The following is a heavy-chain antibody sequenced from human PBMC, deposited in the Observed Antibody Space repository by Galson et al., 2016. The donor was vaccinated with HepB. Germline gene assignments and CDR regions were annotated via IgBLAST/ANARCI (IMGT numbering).Heavy chain of an antibody. CDR1: GGSVSSGSQY. CDR2: IYYSGST. V-gene: IGHV4-61*01. Sequence: SETLSLTCTVSGGSVSSGSQYWSWIRQPPGKGLEWIGYIYYSGSTNYNPSLKSRVTISVDTSKNQFSLKLSSVTAADTAVYYCVSSGWELWWFGYLGQGTLVTVSS. CDR3: VSSGWELWWFGY. D-gene: IGHD1-26*01. J-gene: IGHJ4*02.